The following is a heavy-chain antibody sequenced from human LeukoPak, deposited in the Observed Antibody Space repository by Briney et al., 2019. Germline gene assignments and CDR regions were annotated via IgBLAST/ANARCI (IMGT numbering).Heavy chain of an antibody. V-gene: IGHV4-39*07. CDR1: GGSISSSSYY. J-gene: IGHJ4*02. D-gene: IGHD5-24*01. CDR3: ARAVEMATIQWFDY. CDR2: IYYSGST. Sequence: SETLSLTCTVSGGSISSSSYYWGWIRQPPGKGLEWIGSIYYSGSTYYNPSLKSRVTISVDTSKNQFSLKLSSVTAADTAVYYCARAVEMATIQWFDYWGQGTLVTVSS.